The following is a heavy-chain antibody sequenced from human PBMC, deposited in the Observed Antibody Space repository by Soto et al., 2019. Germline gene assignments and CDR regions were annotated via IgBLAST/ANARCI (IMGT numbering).Heavy chain of an antibody. CDR3: ARDKGGPSGNFIFDN. Sequence: GGSLRLSCVASGFTFSDYVMHWVRQAPGKGLEWVAVIWYRGRDIFYADSVKGRFTISRDNSKNTLYLQLNSLRAEDTAVYYCARDKGGPSGNFIFDNWGQRTLVTVSS. D-gene: IGHD1-26*01. V-gene: IGHV3-33*01. J-gene: IGHJ4*02. CDR1: GFTFSDYV. CDR2: IWYRGRDI.